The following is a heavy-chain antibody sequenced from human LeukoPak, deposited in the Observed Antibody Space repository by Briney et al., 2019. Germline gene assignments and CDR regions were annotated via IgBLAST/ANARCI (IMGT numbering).Heavy chain of an antibody. J-gene: IGHJ4*02. V-gene: IGHV1-69*04. CDR1: GGTFSSYA. Sequence: SVKVSCKASGGTFSSYAISWVRQAPGQGLEWMGRIIPIFGIANYAQKFQGRVTITADKSTSTAYMELSSLRSDDTAVYYCARRGYCSGGSCYREYDYWGQGTLVTVSS. D-gene: IGHD2-15*01. CDR3: ARRGYCSGGSCYREYDY. CDR2: IIPIFGIA.